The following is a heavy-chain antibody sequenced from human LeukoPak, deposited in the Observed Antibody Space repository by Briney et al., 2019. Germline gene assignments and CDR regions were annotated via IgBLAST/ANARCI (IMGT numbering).Heavy chain of an antibody. CDR2: INHSGST. V-gene: IGHV4-34*01. CDR1: GGSFSGYY. J-gene: IGHJ4*02. CDR3: AKGRGPYYFDY. Sequence: SGTLSLTCAVYGGSFSGYYWSWIRQPPGKGLEWIGEINHSGSTNYNPSLKSRVTISVDTSKNQFSLKLSSVTAADTAVYYCAKGRGPYYFDYWGQGTLVTVSS.